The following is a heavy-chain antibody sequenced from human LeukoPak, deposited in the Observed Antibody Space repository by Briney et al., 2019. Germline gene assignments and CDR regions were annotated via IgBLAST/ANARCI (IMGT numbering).Heavy chain of an antibody. Sequence: GGSLRLSCVASGFTFSSFGMHWVRQAPGKGLEWVAFIRFDGSNKYYADSVKGRFTISRDNSKNTLYLQMNSLRAEDTAVYYCAKDVDLFGELYFDSWGQGTLVTVSS. V-gene: IGHV3-30*02. D-gene: IGHD3-10*02. CDR3: AKDVDLFGELYFDS. J-gene: IGHJ4*02. CDR2: IRFDGSNK. CDR1: GFTFSSFG.